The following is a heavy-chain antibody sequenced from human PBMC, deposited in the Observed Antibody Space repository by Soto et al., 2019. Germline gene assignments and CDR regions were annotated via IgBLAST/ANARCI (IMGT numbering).Heavy chain of an antibody. D-gene: IGHD6-19*01. J-gene: IGHJ4*02. V-gene: IGHV4-59*01. Sequence: QVQLQESGPGLVKPSETLSLTCTVSGGSIETFYWSWIRQPPGKGLEWIGYISNSGSTNYNPSLESRVTVSVDTAKNEFSLKLNSVTAADTATYYCARILRDSQGWYHHDFWGQGTLVTVAS. CDR1: GGSIETFY. CDR2: ISNSGST. CDR3: ARILRDSQGWYHHDF.